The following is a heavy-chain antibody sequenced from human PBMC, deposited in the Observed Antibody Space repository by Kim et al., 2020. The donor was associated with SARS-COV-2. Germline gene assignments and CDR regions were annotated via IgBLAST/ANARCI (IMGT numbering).Heavy chain of an antibody. J-gene: IGHJ4*02. CDR2: MNPESGNT. CDR1: GYAFATYD. D-gene: IGHD2-15*01. CDR3: ARGLTVCAGGGCYPKTYFDS. Sequence: ASVKVSCKASGYAFATYDINWLRQAPGQGLECLGWMNPESGNTGYPQKFQGRVTMTRDPYLNTAYMDLSSLTSEDTAMYYCARGLTVCAGGGCYPKTYFDSWGQGTLVTVSS. V-gene: IGHV1-8*01.